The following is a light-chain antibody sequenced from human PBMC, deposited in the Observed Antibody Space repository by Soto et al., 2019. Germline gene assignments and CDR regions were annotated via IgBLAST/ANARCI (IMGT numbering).Light chain of an antibody. V-gene: IGLV1-51*01. CDR3: GTWDSSLSAYV. CDR1: GSDVGDCSH. Sequence: QSVLTQPRSVSGSPGQSVTISCTATGSDVGDCSHVSWYQLHPGKAPKLLIYDNNKRPSGIPDRFSGSKSGTSATLGITGLQTGDEADYYCGTWDSSLSAYVFGTGTKLTVL. J-gene: IGLJ1*01. CDR2: DNN.